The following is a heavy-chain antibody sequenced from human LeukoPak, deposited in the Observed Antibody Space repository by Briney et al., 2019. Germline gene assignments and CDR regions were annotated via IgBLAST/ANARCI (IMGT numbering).Heavy chain of an antibody. J-gene: IGHJ4*02. CDR2: INPYSGGT. CDR1: GYIFTCYF. V-gene: IGHV1-2*02. D-gene: IGHD3-16*02. Sequence: ASVKVSCKASGYIFTCYFMHGVRQAPGQGVEWMGWINPYSGGTNYAQKFQCRITMTRETSISTAYMELSRLGSDDTAVYYWARIAGSVHPDLTFGGVSVTYFDYGGQGTLVTVSS. CDR3: ARIAGSVHPDLTFGGVSVTYFDY.